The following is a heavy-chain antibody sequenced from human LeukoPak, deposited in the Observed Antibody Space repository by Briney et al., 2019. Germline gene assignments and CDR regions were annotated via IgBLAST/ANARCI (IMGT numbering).Heavy chain of an antibody. CDR3: ARARGRFFDY. Sequence: SETLSLTCAVYGGSFSGYYWSWIRQPPGKGLEWIGEINHSGSTNYNPSLKSRVTISVDTSKNQLSLKLSSVTAADTAVYYCARARGRFFDYWGQGTLVTVSS. J-gene: IGHJ4*02. CDR2: INHSGST. V-gene: IGHV4-34*01. CDR1: GGSFSGYY.